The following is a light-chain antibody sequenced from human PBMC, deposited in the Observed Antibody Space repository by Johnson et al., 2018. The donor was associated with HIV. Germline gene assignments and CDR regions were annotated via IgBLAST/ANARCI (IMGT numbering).Light chain of an antibody. CDR1: SSNIGNNY. V-gene: IGLV1-51*02. CDR3: GTWDSSLSAGRYV. Sequence: QSVLTQPPSVSAAPGQKVTISCSGSSSNIGNNYVSWYQQLPGTAPKLLIYENNKRPSGIPDRFSGSKSGTSATLGITGLQTGDEADYYCGTWDSSLSAGRYVFGTGTKVPVL. J-gene: IGLJ1*01. CDR2: ENN.